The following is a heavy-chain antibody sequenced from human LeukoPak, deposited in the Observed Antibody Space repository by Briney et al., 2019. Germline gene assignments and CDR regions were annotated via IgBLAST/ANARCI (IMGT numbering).Heavy chain of an antibody. CDR3: ARGPPYSSGWYGDY. Sequence: ASVKVSCKASGGTFSSYAISWVRQAPGQGLEWMGGIIPIFGKANYAQKFQGRVTITADKSTSTAYMELSSLRSEDTAVYYCARGPPYSSGWYGDYWGQGTLVTVSS. V-gene: IGHV1-69*06. J-gene: IGHJ4*02. CDR1: GGTFSSYA. D-gene: IGHD6-19*01. CDR2: IIPIFGKA.